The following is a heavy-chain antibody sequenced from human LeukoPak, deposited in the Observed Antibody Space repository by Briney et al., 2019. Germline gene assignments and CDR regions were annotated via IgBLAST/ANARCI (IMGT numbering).Heavy chain of an antibody. Sequence: SETLSLTCTVSGGSISPYYWSWIRQPPGMGLEWIGYIYYSGSANYNPSLKSRVTISVDTSKNQFSLKLSSVTAADTAVYYCAKNYYDSSAYYSDYWGQGTLVTVSS. V-gene: IGHV4-59*08. CDR1: GGSISPYY. CDR2: IYYSGSA. J-gene: IGHJ4*02. CDR3: AKNYYDSSAYYSDY. D-gene: IGHD3-22*01.